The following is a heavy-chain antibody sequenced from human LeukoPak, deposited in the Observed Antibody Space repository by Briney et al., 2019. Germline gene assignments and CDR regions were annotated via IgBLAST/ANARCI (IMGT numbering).Heavy chain of an antibody. CDR3: AKELRYSGSSDY. CDR2: ISGSGGST. J-gene: IGHJ4*02. D-gene: IGHD6-6*01. CDR1: GFTFSFSSYF. Sequence: GGSLRLSCETSGFTFSFSSYFMTWVRQAPGKGLEWVSAISGSGGSTYYADSVKGRFTVSRDNSRNTLYLQMNSLRVEDTAVYYCAKELRYSGSSDYWGQGTLVTVSS. V-gene: IGHV3-23*01.